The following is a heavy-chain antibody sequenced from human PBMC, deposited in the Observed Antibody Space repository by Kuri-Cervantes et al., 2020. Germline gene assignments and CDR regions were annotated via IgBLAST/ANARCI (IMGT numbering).Heavy chain of an antibody. CDR2: ISRKSEGGTT. Sequence: GGSLRLSCAASGFTFTNARMNWVRQAPGKGPEWVGRISRKSEGGTTDYGAPVKGRFTISRDDSISTLHLQMNSLRAEDTAVYYCARDGGSYYISWFDPWGQGTLVTVSS. J-gene: IGHJ5*02. CDR1: GFTFTNAR. CDR3: ARDGGSYYISWFDP. V-gene: IGHV3-15*01. D-gene: IGHD1-26*01.